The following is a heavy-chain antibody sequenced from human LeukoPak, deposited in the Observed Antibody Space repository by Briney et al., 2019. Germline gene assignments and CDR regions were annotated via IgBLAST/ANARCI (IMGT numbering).Heavy chain of an antibody. Sequence: PGGSLRLSCAASGFTVSSNYTSWVRQAPGKGLEWVSVIYSGGSTYYADSVKGRFTISRDNSKNTLYLQMNSLRAEDTAVYYCARDRRDSSGYQGYYMDVWGKGTTVTVSS. CDR2: IYSGGST. D-gene: IGHD3-22*01. V-gene: IGHV3-66*02. CDR1: GFTVSSNY. J-gene: IGHJ6*03. CDR3: ARDRRDSSGYQGYYMDV.